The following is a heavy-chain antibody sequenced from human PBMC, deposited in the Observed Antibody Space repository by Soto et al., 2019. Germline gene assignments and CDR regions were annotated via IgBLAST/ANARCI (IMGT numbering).Heavy chain of an antibody. CDR2: ISYDGSNK. V-gene: IGHV3-30*18. J-gene: IGHJ6*02. CDR1: GFTFSSYG. Sequence: PVGSLRLSCAASGFTFSSYGMHWVRQAPGKGLEWVAVISYDGSNKYYADSVKGRFTISRDNSKNTLYLQMNSLRAEDTAVYYCAKASVVAPPNYYYGMDVWGQGTTVTVSS. CDR3: AKASVVAPPNYYYGMDV. D-gene: IGHD3-22*01.